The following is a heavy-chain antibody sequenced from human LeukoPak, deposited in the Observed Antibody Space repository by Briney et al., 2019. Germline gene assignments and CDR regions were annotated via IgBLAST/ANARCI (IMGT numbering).Heavy chain of an antibody. Sequence: ASVKVSCKASGYTFTSYYMHWVRQAPGQGLEWMGIINPSGGSTSYAQKFQGRVTMSRDTSTSTVYMELSSLRSEDTAVYYCAREVGATTGFDYWGQGTLVTVSS. V-gene: IGHV1-46*01. D-gene: IGHD1-26*01. CDR2: INPSGGST. CDR3: AREVGATTGFDY. J-gene: IGHJ4*02. CDR1: GYTFTSYY.